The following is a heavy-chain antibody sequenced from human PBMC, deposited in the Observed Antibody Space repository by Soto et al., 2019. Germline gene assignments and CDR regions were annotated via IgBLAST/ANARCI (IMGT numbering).Heavy chain of an antibody. V-gene: IGHV3-53*01. CDR1: GFTVNDS. J-gene: IGHJ4*02. Sequence: GGSLRLSCSVGGFTVNDSMSWVRQAPGKGLECVSFIHSDGSTHYTDSVRGRFTISRDNSKNRLYLHMDRLRVDDTAVYFCERDASGPFDYWGQGTLVTVSS. CDR3: ERDASGPFDY. D-gene: IGHD6-19*01. CDR2: IHSDGST.